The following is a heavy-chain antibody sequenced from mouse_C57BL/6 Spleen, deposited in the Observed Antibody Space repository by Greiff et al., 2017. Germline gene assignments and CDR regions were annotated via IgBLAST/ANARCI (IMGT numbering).Heavy chain of an antibody. J-gene: IGHJ4*01. D-gene: IGHD2-5*01. CDR3: ARGGYYSNYDAMDY. V-gene: IGHV5-12*01. CDR2: ISNGGGRT. Sequence: EVQLVESGGGLVQPGGSLKLSCAASGFTFSDYYMYWVRQTPEKRLEWVAYISNGGGRTYYPDTVKGRFTISRDNAKNTLYLQMSRLESEDTAMYYCARGGYYSNYDAMDYWGQGTSVTVSS. CDR1: GFTFSDYY.